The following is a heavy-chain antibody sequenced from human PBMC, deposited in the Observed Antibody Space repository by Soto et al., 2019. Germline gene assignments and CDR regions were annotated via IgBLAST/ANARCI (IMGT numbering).Heavy chain of an antibody. CDR2: INHSGST. Sequence: SETLSLTCAVYGGPFSGYYWSWIRQPPGKGLEWIGEINHSGSTNYNPSLKSRVTISVDTSKNQFSLKLSSVTAADTAVYYCARGSGYYGFSYWGQGTLVTVSS. D-gene: IGHD3-22*01. CDR3: ARGSGYYGFSY. CDR1: GGPFSGYY. V-gene: IGHV4-34*01. J-gene: IGHJ4*02.